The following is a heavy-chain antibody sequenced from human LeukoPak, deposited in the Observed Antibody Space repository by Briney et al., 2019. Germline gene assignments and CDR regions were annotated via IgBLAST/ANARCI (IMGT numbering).Heavy chain of an antibody. CDR2: IRYDGNNK. Sequence: PGGSLRLSCAASGFTFSSYGMHWVRQAPGKGLEWVAFIRYDGNNKYYADSVKGRFTISRDDSKNTLYLQMNSLRAEDTAVYYCATEVGSGWSPQYWGQGTLVTVSS. D-gene: IGHD6-19*01. CDR1: GFTFSSYG. J-gene: IGHJ4*02. V-gene: IGHV3-30*02. CDR3: ATEVGSGWSPQY.